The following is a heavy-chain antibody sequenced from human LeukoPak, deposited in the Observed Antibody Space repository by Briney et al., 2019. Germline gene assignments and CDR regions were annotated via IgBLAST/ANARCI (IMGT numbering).Heavy chain of an antibody. V-gene: IGHV1-69*01. D-gene: IGHD6-13*01. CDR1: GGTFSSYA. CDR3: ARVIKSGSWSGNYFDY. Sequence: GASVKVSCKASGGTFSSYAISWVRQAPGQGLEWMGGIIPIFGTANYAQKFQGRVTITADESTSTAYMELSSLRSEDTAVYYCARVIKSGSWSGNYFDYWGQGTLVTVSS. J-gene: IGHJ4*02. CDR2: IIPIFGTA.